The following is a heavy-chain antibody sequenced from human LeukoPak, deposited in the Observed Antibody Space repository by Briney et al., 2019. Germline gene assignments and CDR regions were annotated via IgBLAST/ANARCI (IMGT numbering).Heavy chain of an antibody. CDR1: GGSISSYY. CDR3: ARGDACSGGSCKGDAFDI. D-gene: IGHD2-15*01. Sequence: SETLSLTCTVSGGSISSYYWSWIRQPAGKGLEWIGRIYTSGSTNYNPSLKSRVTMSVDTSKNQFSLKLSSVTAADTAVYYCARGDACSGGSCKGDAFDIWGQGTMVTVSS. CDR2: IYTSGST. V-gene: IGHV4-4*07. J-gene: IGHJ3*02.